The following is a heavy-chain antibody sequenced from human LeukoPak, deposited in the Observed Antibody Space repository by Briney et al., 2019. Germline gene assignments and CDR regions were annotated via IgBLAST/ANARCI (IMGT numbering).Heavy chain of an antibody. J-gene: IGHJ4*02. CDR2: MNPNSGNT. CDR3: ARVGDDSSGWHYDY. Sequence: ASVKVSCKASGYTFTSYDINWVRQATGQGLEWMGWMNPNSGNTGYAQKFQGRVTMTRNTSISTAYMELSSLRSEDTAVYYCARVGDDSSGWHYDYWGQGTLVTVSS. V-gene: IGHV1-8*01. CDR1: GYTFTSYD. D-gene: IGHD6-19*01.